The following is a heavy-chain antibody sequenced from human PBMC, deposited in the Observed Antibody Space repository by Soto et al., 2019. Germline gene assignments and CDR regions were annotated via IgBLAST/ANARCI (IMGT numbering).Heavy chain of an antibody. CDR1: GGTFSSDN. CDR3: ARSDYGDYVLPDY. CDR2: IIPGLSLA. V-gene: IGHV1-69*02. Sequence: QVQLVQSGAEVTKPGSSVKVSCKASGGTFSSDNIIWVRQAPGQGLEWMGRIIPGLSLANYAQKFQGRVTITADKSTSTAYMELSSLRSEDTAVYYCARSDYGDYVLPDYWGQGTLVTVSS. J-gene: IGHJ4*02. D-gene: IGHD4-17*01.